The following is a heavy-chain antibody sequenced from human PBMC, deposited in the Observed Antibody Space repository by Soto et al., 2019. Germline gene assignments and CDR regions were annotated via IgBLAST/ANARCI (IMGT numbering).Heavy chain of an antibody. D-gene: IGHD3-22*01. CDR2: IKSKTGGGTT. CDR1: GFTFSNAW. J-gene: IGHJ2*01. V-gene: IGHV3-15*01. CDR3: TTAAYYYDSSGYYYYYWYFDL. Sequence: GSLRLSCAASGFTFSNAWMSWVRQAPGKGLEWVGRIKSKTGGGTTDYAAPVKGRFTISRDDSKNTLYLQMNSLQTEDTAVYYCTTAAYYYDSSGYYYYYWYFDLWGRGTLVTVSS.